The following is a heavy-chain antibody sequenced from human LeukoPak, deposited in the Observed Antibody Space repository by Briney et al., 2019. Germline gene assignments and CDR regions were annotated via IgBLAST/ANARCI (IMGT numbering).Heavy chain of an antibody. J-gene: IGHJ4*02. Sequence: GGSLRLSCAASGFTLSNYDMHWVRQGTGKGLEWVSTIGTAGDSYYAGSVKGRFTISREEAKNSLYLEINSLRAGDTAVYYCARAGSSGWYTFDYWGQGTPVTVSA. V-gene: IGHV3-13*01. CDR2: IGTAGDS. CDR1: GFTLSNYD. D-gene: IGHD6-19*01. CDR3: ARAGSSGWYTFDY.